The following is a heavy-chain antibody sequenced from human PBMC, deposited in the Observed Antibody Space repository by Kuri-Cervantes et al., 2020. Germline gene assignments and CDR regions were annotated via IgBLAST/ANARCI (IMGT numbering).Heavy chain of an antibody. J-gene: IGHJ4*02. Sequence: SETLSLTCTVSGGSISSSSYYWGWIRQPPGKGLEWIGSIYYSGSTYYNPSLKSRVTISVDTSKNQFSLKLSSVTAADTAVYYCAGDYDSSGNFDYWGQGTLVTVSS. V-gene: IGHV4-39*02. CDR1: GGSISSSSYY. CDR3: AGDYDSSGNFDY. D-gene: IGHD3-22*01. CDR2: IYYSGST.